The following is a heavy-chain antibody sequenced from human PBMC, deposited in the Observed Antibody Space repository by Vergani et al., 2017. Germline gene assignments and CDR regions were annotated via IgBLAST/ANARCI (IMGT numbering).Heavy chain of an antibody. CDR2: LSSSCRRT. Sequence: EVQLLESGGDFVQPGGSLRLSCAASGFTFIMHAMSWVRQAPGKGREWVSTLSSSCRRTHYADSVKGRFTISRDISKNTLFLHMNSLRPEDTAVYYCAKVGRSEVAGTFGAFDIWGQGTMVTVSS. CDR1: GFTFIMHA. CDR3: AKVGRSEVAGTFGAFDI. V-gene: IGHV3-23*01. J-gene: IGHJ3*02. D-gene: IGHD6-19*01.